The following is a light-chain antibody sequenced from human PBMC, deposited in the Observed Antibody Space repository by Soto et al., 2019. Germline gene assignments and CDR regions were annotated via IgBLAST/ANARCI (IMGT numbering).Light chain of an antibody. J-gene: IGKJ1*01. Sequence: DSELISAPPTLFASKGDRVTITCRASQSIRHYLAWYQQMPGKAPKLLIYGASTLQSGVPSRFSGSGSGTEFTLTISSLQPDDFGTYFCQHHNSYSQTFGQGTKV. CDR2: GAS. CDR3: QHHNSYSQT. CDR1: QSIRHY. V-gene: IGKV1-5*01.